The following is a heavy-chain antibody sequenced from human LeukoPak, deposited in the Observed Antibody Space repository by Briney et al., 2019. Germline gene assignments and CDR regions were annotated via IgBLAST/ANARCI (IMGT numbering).Heavy chain of an antibody. CDR3: AKQAYYDFWLDY. Sequence: GGSLRLSCVASGFTFSSYGMHWVRQAPGKGLEWVAVISYDGSNKYYADSVKGRFTISRDNSKNTLYLQMNSLRAEDTAVYYCAKQAYYDFWLDYWGQGTLVTVSS. J-gene: IGHJ4*02. CDR2: ISYDGSNK. CDR1: GFTFSSYG. V-gene: IGHV3-30*18. D-gene: IGHD3-3*01.